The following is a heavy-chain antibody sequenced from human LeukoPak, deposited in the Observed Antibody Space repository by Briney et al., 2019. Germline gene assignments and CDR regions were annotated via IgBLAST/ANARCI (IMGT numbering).Heavy chain of an antibody. J-gene: IGHJ6*03. CDR1: GFTFSSYW. Sequence: GGSLRLSCAASGFTFSSYWMHWVRQAPGKGLVWVSRTLSDGSTTIYADSVKGRFTISGDNAKNTLYLQMNSLRAEDTAVYYCARDHVLSGNYYYYVDVWGKGTTVTVSS. D-gene: IGHD3-16*01. CDR2: TLSDGSTT. CDR3: ARDHVLSGNYYYYVDV. V-gene: IGHV3-74*01.